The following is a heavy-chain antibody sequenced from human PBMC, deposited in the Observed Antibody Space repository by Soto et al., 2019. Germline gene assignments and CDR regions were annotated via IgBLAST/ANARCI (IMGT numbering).Heavy chain of an antibody. Sequence: QVQLRESGPGLVKPSQTLSLPCTVSGGSIRSGGYNWRWIRQLLGKGLEWSGYIFPTGNTDYNPSLRSRVTISVDTSQNQCHQRPSSVTAADTARYYCARDLGKLRTPAQWGQGVLVTVSS. J-gene: IGHJ1*01. CDR2: IFPTGNT. V-gene: IGHV4-31*03. CDR1: GGSIRSGGYN. CDR3: ARDLGKLRTPAQ. D-gene: IGHD7-27*01.